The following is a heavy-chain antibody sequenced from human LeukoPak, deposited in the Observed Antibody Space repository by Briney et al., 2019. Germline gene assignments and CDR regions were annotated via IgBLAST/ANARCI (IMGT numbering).Heavy chain of an antibody. V-gene: IGHV3-23*01. CDR3: AKGAYDYIEIAYFDY. CDR1: GFSFNNYA. D-gene: IGHD5-12*01. Sequence: GGSLRLSCVASGFSFNNYAMNWVRQAPGKGLEWVSLIIGSSGSTFYADSVKGRFTISRDKSKNTLYLQMNSLRAEDTAVCYCAKGAYDYIEIAYFDYWGQGSLVTVSS. J-gene: IGHJ4*02. CDR2: IIGSSGST.